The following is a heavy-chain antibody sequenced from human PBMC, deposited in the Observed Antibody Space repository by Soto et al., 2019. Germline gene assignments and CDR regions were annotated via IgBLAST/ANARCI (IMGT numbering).Heavy chain of an antibody. J-gene: IGHJ4*02. CDR2: IKPSGGST. V-gene: IGHV1-46*01. CDR3: ARIEIDYDFWSGYYSGAPIDY. Sequence: ASVKVSCKASGYTFTSYYMHWVRQAPGQGLEWMGIIKPSGGSTSYAQKFQGRVTMTRDTSTSTVYMELSRLRSEDTAVYYCARIEIDYDFWSGYYSGAPIDYWGQGTLVTVSS. D-gene: IGHD3-3*01. CDR1: GYTFTSYY.